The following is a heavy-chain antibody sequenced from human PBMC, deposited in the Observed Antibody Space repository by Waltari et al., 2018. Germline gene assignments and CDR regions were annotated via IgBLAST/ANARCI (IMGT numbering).Heavy chain of an antibody. CDR2: VYVDRRT. J-gene: IGHJ6*03. D-gene: IGHD3-10*01. CDR1: GDPISSGFYH. V-gene: IGHV4-61*02. Sequence: QVQLQESGPGLVKPSQTLSLTCSVSGDPISSGFYHWSWIRQPAGRGLERIGRVYVDRRTAYNPSLSSRVTISLDTSRNRFSLELTSVTAADTAIYYCARYYPSGKDYIDVWGKGTTVSVSS. CDR3: ARYYPSGKDYIDV.